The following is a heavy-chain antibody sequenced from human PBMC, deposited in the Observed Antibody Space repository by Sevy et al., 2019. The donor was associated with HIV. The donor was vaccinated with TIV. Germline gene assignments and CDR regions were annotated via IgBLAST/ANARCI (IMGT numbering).Heavy chain of an antibody. CDR3: AGSYFDSSGYSPLYYYGMDV. CDR1: GGTFSNYA. D-gene: IGHD3-22*01. CDR2: FIPMFDTA. Sequence: ASVKVSCKASGGTFSNYAISWVRQAPGQGLEWMGGFIPMFDTANYAQKFQGKVTLTADGSTTTAYMKLSSLRSDDTAVYYCAGSYFDSSGYSPLYYYGMDVWGQGTTVTVSS. J-gene: IGHJ6*02. V-gene: IGHV1-69*13.